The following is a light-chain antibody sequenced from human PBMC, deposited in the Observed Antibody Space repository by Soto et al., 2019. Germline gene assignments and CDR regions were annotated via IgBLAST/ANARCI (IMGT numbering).Light chain of an antibody. CDR2: GAS. J-gene: IGKJ5*01. CDR3: QQYNKWPIT. CDR1: QSVGST. V-gene: IGKV3-15*01. Sequence: EIVMTQSPATLSVSPGERVTLSCRASQSVGSTLAWYQQKPGQAPRLLIYGASTRATGIPARFSGSGSETEFTLTISSLQSEDFAVYYCQQYNKWPITFGQGTRLEIK.